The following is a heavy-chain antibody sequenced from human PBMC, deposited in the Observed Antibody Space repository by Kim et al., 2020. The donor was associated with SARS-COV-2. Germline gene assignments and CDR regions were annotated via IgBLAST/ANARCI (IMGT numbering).Heavy chain of an antibody. V-gene: IGHV4-39*01. Sequence: YPPPLKSRVTISVDTSKNHFSLKLSPVSAADTAVYYCASVGRDYYYGMDVWGQGTTVTVSS. CDR3: ASVGRDYYYGMDV. J-gene: IGHJ6*02. D-gene: IGHD1-26*01.